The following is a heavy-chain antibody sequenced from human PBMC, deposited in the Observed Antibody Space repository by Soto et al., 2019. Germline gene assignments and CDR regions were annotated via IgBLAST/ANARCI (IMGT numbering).Heavy chain of an antibody. Sequence: EVRLVESGGGLVKPGGSLRLSCAASGFTFSSYSMNWVRQAPGKGLVWVSSISSSSSYIYYADSVKGLFTISIDNAKNSLYVQMNSLRAEDTAVYYCARVSGSYYRGDAFDLWGQGTMVTVSS. CDR3: ARVSGSYYRGDAFDL. CDR1: GFTFSSYS. CDR2: ISSSSSYI. D-gene: IGHD1-26*01. J-gene: IGHJ3*01. V-gene: IGHV3-21*01.